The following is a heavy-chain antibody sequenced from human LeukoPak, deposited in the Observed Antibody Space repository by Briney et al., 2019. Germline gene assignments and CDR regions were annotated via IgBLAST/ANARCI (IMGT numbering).Heavy chain of an antibody. CDR2: IKQDGSEK. D-gene: IGHD6-13*01. CDR3: AREYSSSWYVDWFDP. Sequence: PGGSLRLSCAASGFTFSSYWMSWVRQAPGKGLEWVANIKQDGSEKYYVDSVKGRFTISRDNAKNSLYLQMNSLRAEDTAVYYCAREYSSSWYVDWFDPWGQGTLVTVSS. V-gene: IGHV3-7*01. CDR1: GFTFSSYW. J-gene: IGHJ5*02.